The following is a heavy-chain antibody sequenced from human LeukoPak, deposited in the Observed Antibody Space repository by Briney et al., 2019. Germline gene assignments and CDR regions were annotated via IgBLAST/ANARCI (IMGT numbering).Heavy chain of an antibody. CDR1: GYKFISYA. V-gene: IGHV7-4-1*02. CDR2: INTDTGNP. D-gene: IGHD3-3*01. CDR3: ARRVDFWSGSTSGYYYYMDV. Sequence: ASVNVSCKGSGYKFISYAMNWVRQAPGQGPEWMGWINTDTGNPTYARGFTGQYVFSVDTSVTTAYLQINSLRTEDTAVYYCARRVDFWSGSTSGYYYYMDVWGKGTTVTVSS. J-gene: IGHJ6*03.